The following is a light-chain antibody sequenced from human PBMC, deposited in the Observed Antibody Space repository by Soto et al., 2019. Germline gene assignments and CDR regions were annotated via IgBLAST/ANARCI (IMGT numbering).Light chain of an antibody. CDR2: DTS. Sequence: EIVLTQSPATLSLSPGERATLSCRASQSVNKYLAWYQQKPGQAPRLLIWDTSNRATGIPARFSGIGSGTDFTLTISSLEPEDFAVYYCQQRNNLITFGQGTRLEIK. CDR1: QSVNKY. J-gene: IGKJ5*01. V-gene: IGKV3-11*01. CDR3: QQRNNLIT.